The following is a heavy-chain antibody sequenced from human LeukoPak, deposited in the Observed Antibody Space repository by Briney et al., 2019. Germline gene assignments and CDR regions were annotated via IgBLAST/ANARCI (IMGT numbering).Heavy chain of an antibody. CDR3: ARDYYDSSGFGAFDI. V-gene: IGHV1-2*02. Sequence: VASVKVSCKASGYTFTDYYIHWLRQAPGQGLEWMGWINPNSGGTNYAQKFQGRVTMTRDTSISTAYMELSRLRSDDTAVYYCARDYYDSSGFGAFDIWGQGTMVTVSS. D-gene: IGHD3-22*01. J-gene: IGHJ3*02. CDR1: GYTFTDYY. CDR2: INPNSGGT.